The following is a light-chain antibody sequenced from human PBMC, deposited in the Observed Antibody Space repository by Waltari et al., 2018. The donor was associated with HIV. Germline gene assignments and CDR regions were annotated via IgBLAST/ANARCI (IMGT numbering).Light chain of an antibody. V-gene: IGLV2-8*01. CDR3: SSYAGSNNVI. Sequence: QSALTQPLSASGSPGQSVTISCNGTSSDVGGYDYVSWYQQHPGKAPKLMLYDVTKRPSGVPDRFAGSKSGSTASLTLSGLQAEDEADYYCSSYAGSNNVIFGGGTKLTVL. CDR2: DVT. CDR1: SSDVGGYDY. J-gene: IGLJ2*01.